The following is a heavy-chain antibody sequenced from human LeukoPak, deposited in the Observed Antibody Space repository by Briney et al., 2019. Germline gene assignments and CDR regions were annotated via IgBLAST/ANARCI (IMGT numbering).Heavy chain of an antibody. CDR1: GYTFTSYG. CDR3: ARGYYDILTGHYRGSWFDS. J-gene: IGHJ5*01. D-gene: IGHD3-9*01. CDR2: INAHDGDT. Sequence: ASVKVSCKASGYTFTSYGISWVRQAPGQGLEWVGWINAHDGDTNYAQRLQGRVTVTTDRSTSTAYMELRSLRSDDTAVYYCARGYYDILTGHYRGSWFDSWGQGTLVTVSS. V-gene: IGHV1-18*01.